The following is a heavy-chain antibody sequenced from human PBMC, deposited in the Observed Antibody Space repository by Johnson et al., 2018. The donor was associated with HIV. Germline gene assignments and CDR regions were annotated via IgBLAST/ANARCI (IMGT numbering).Heavy chain of an antibody. CDR1: GFTFSSYA. CDR2: ISGSGGSP. J-gene: IGHJ3*02. D-gene: IGHD1-26*01. Sequence: VQLVESGGGLVQPGGSLRLSCAASGFTFSSYAMSWVRQAPGKGLEWVSAISGSGGSPYYADSVKGRFTISRDNSKGTVYLQMHSLRAEDTAVYYCAKVSWEARLGDPFDIWGRGTMVIVSS. CDR3: AKVSWEARLGDPFDI. V-gene: IGHV3-23*04.